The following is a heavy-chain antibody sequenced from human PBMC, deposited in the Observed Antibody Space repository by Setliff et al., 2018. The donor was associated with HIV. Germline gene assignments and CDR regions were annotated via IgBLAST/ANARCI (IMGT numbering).Heavy chain of an antibody. D-gene: IGHD3-3*02. CDR3: TRKLAPGHGMDV. J-gene: IGHJ6*02. CDR2: INQDGSEK. Sequence: GGSLRLSCAASGFTFSSYGMHWVRQAPGKGLAWVSNINQDGSEKNYVDSVKGRFTISRDNAKNSLYLQMDSLRVEDTTVYYCTRKLAPGHGMDVWGQGTTVTVSS. CDR1: GFTFSSYG. V-gene: IGHV3-7*01.